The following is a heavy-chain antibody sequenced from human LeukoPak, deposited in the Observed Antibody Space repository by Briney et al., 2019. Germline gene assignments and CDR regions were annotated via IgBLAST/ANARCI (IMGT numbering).Heavy chain of an antibody. D-gene: IGHD3-22*01. V-gene: IGHV3-33*01. CDR2: ILYDGSNK. Sequence: GGSLRLSCAASGFTFSSYGMHWVPQAPGKGLEWVAVILYDGSNKYYADSVKGRFTISRDNSKNALYLQMNSLRAEDTAVYYCATVGLLYDSSGYYWGQGTLVTVSS. CDR1: GFTFSSYG. CDR3: ATVGLLYDSSGYY. J-gene: IGHJ4*02.